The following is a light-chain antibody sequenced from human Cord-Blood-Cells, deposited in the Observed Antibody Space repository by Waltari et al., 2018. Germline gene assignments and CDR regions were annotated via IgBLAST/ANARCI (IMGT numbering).Light chain of an antibody. J-gene: IGKJ3*01. CDR2: DAS. CDR3: QQYDNLPRIT. V-gene: IGKV1-33*01. Sequence: DIQMTQSPSSLSASVGDRVTLTCQASQDISNYLNWYQQKPGKAPKLLIYDASNLGTGVPSRFSGSGSGTDFTFTISSLQPEDIATYYCQQYDNLPRITFGPGTKVDIK. CDR1: QDISNY.